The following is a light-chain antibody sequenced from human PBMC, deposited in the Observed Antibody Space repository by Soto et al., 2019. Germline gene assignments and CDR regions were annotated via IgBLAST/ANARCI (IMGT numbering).Light chain of an antibody. J-gene: IGKJ1*01. CDR3: QQYTAWPLT. V-gene: IGKV3-20*01. CDR2: GAT. CDR1: QSVSNNF. Sequence: IVLTQSPATLSLSPWEGDTLSCRASQSVSNNFLAWYQQQPGQAPRLLIYGATSRATGIPDRFSGSGSGTDFTLTISRLEPEDFAVYYCQQYTAWPLTFGQGTKVDIK.